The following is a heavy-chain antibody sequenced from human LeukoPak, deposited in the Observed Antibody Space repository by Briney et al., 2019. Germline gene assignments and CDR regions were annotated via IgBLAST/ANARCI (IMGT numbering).Heavy chain of an antibody. Sequence: PGGSLRLSCAASGFTFSSYSMNWVRQAPGKGLEWVSSISSSSSYIYYADSVKGRFTISRDNAKNTLYLQMNSLRAEDTAVYYCARDDILSGMNFDYWGPGTLVTVSS. CDR2: ISSSSSYI. CDR3: ARDDILSGMNFDY. J-gene: IGHJ4*02. V-gene: IGHV3-21*06. D-gene: IGHD3-9*01. CDR1: GFTFSSYS.